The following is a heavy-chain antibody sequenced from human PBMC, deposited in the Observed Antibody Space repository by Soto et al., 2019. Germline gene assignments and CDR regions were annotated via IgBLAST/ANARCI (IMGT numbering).Heavy chain of an antibody. J-gene: IGHJ6*02. Sequence: QVQLQESGPGLVKPSETLSLTCSVSGGSITSHYCSWFRQLPGKGLEWIGYIHHSGSTSYNPSLKSRLTISVDTSKTQFSLKVSSVTAADTALYFCARQGFGQLHGLVDVWGPGTTVTVS. CDR3: ARQGFGQLHGLVDV. CDR1: GGSITSHY. D-gene: IGHD3-10*01. V-gene: IGHV4-59*08. CDR2: IHHSGST.